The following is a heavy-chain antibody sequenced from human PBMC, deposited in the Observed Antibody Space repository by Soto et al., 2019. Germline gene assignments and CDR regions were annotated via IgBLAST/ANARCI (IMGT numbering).Heavy chain of an antibody. V-gene: IGHV2-70*12. D-gene: IGHD3-22*01. CDR3: AHNTLYCYDSSGHQPDGFDY. J-gene: IGHJ4*02. Sequence: ESGPTLVNPTQTLTLTCTFSGFSLTTNKMSVSWIRQPPGKALEWLARIDWDDDKFYNTSLKTRLTITKDTSKNQVVLTMTNMDPVDTATYYCAHNTLYCYDSSGHQPDGFDYWGQGTLVTVSS. CDR2: IDWDDDK. CDR1: GFSLTTNKMS.